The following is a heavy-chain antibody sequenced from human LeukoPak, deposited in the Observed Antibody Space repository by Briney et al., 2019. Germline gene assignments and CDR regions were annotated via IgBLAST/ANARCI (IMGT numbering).Heavy chain of an antibody. CDR1: RFIFSSYV. V-gene: IGHV3-30-3*01. CDR3: ARSSELYYDFWSGLWFDP. Sequence: GGSLRLSCAVSRFIFSSYVMHWVRQAPGKGLEWMSVISYDGNNKYYADSVKGRFTISRDNSKNTLYLQMNSLKTEDTAVYYCARSSELYYDFWSGLWFDPWGQGTLVTVSS. CDR2: ISYDGNNK. D-gene: IGHD3-3*01. J-gene: IGHJ5*02.